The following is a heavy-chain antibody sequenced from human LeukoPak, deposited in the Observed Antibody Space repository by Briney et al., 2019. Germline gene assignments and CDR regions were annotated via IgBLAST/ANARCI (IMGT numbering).Heavy chain of an antibody. J-gene: IGHJ4*02. D-gene: IGHD3-22*01. Sequence: GGSLRLSCAASGFTFSNYAMSWVRQAPGKGLEWVSTISSSGGSTYYADSVKGRFSISRDNSKNTLYLQMNSLRAEGTAVYYCAKDLIAYYDSGGYYSPFDSWGQGTLVTVSS. V-gene: IGHV3-23*01. CDR2: ISSSGGST. CDR3: AKDLIAYYDSGGYYSPFDS. CDR1: GFTFSNYA.